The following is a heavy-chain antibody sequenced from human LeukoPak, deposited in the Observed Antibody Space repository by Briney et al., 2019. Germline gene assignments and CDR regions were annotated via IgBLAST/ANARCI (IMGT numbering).Heavy chain of an antibody. CDR2: INPNSGGT. CDR3: ARVLYYYDSSGYDY. CDR1: QYTFTDYA. J-gene: IGHJ4*02. Sequence: ASVKVSCKASQYTFTDYAVHWVRQAPGQGLEWMGRINPNSGGTNYAQKFQGRVTTTRDTSISTAYMELSRLRSDDTAVYYCARVLYYYDSSGYDYWGQGTLVTVSS. V-gene: IGHV1-2*06. D-gene: IGHD3-22*01.